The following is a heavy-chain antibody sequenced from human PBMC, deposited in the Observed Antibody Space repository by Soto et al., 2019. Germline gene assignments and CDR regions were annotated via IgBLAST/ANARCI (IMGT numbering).Heavy chain of an antibody. CDR1: GYTFTSYD. Sequence: QVQLVQSGAEVKKPGASVKVSCKASGYTFTSYDINWVRQATGQGLEWMGWMNPKSGNTGYAQKFQGRVTMTRNTSVSTAYMELSSLSSEDAAVYYCAREKTSYGMDVWGQGTTVTVSS. CDR2: MNPKSGNT. CDR3: AREKTSYGMDV. J-gene: IGHJ6*02. V-gene: IGHV1-8*01.